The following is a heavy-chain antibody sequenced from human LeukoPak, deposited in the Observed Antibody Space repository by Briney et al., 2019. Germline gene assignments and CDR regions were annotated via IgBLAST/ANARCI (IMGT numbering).Heavy chain of an antibody. Sequence: GASVKVSCKASGGTFSSYAISWVRQAPGQGLEWMGGIIPIFGTANYAQKFQGRVTITADESTSTAYMELSSLRSEDTAVYYCAIDQGSSGYYSDDDDAFDIWGQGTMVTVSS. D-gene: IGHD3-22*01. CDR3: AIDQGSSGYYSDDDDAFDI. CDR1: GGTFSSYA. CDR2: IIPIFGTA. V-gene: IGHV1-69*13. J-gene: IGHJ3*02.